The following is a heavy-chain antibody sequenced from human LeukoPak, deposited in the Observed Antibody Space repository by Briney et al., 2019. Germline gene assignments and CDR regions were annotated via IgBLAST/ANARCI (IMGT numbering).Heavy chain of an antibody. CDR3: ARDRSGWYFDAFDI. CDR1: GGSISSYY. D-gene: IGHD6-19*01. CDR2: IYYSGST. V-gene: IGHV4-59*01. Sequence: PSETLSLTCTASGGSISSYYWSWIRQPPGKGLEWIGYIYYSGSTNYNPSLKSRVTISVDTSKNQFSLKLSSVAAADTAVYYCARDRSGWYFDAFDIWGQGTMVTVSS. J-gene: IGHJ3*02.